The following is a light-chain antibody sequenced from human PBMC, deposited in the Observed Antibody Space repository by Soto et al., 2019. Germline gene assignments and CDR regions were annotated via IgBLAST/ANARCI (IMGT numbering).Light chain of an antibody. J-gene: IGLJ1*01. Sequence: QSALTQPASVSGSPGQSITISCTGTSSDVGKYNLVSWYQQHPGKAPKVMILQGYKRPSGVSNRFSGSKFGNTASLTISGRHAEDEAEYYCCAYAATDTYVCGTGTKLTGL. V-gene: IGLV2-23*01. CDR3: CAYAATDTYV. CDR1: SSDVGKYNL. CDR2: QGY.